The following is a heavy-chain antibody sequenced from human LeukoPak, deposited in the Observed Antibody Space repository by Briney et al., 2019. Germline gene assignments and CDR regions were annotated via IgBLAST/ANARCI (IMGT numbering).Heavy chain of an antibody. V-gene: IGHV4-59*01. D-gene: IGHD1-26*01. CDR2: IYYSDNT. Sequence: SETLSLTCTVSGGSISTYYWSWIRQPPGKGLECIGYIYYSDNTNYNPSLKGRVTISVDTSKNQFSLKLTSVTAADTAVYYCARDRGFGGPTTFGYGGKEPLVTVSS. CDR1: GGSISTYY. CDR3: ARDRGFGGPTTFGY. J-gene: IGHJ4*02.